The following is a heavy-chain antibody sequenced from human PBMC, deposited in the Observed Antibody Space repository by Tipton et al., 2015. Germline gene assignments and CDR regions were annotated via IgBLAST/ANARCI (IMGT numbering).Heavy chain of an antibody. D-gene: IGHD1-26*01. V-gene: IGHV6-1*01. CDR3: ARIPLPLTGYYYGFDI. Sequence: GLVKPSQTLLLTCAISGDSVSSNSAAWNWIRQSPSGGLEWLGRTYYRSKWYDDYVVSVKSRITIDPDTSKNQFFLQLNSVTPEDTAVYYCARIPLPLTGYYYGFDIWGQGTTVTVSS. J-gene: IGHJ6*02. CDR2: TYYRSKWYD. CDR1: GDSVSSNSAA.